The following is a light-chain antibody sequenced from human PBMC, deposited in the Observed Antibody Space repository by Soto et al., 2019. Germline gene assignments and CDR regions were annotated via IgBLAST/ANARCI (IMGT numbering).Light chain of an antibody. Sequence: DIQMTQSPSSLSASVGDRVTITCRASQSISSYLNWYQQKPGKAPKFLISAASSLQSGVPSGFSASGSGTDFPLTISSLQPEDFATYYCQQSYSTPYTFGQGTKLESK. J-gene: IGKJ2*01. CDR3: QQSYSTPYT. V-gene: IGKV1-39*01. CDR1: QSISSY. CDR2: AAS.